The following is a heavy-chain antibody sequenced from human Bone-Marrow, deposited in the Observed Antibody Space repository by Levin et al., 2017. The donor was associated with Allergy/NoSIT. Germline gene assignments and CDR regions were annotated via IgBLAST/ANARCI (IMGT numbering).Heavy chain of an antibody. CDR1: GFTFRDAW. J-gene: IGHJ4*02. CDR2: IKSAADGGKT. Sequence: GGSLRLSCAATGFTFRDAWMTWVRQVPGKGLQWIGRIKSAADGGKTDYAAHVKGRFTVPRDDSKRILYLQMNSLTTEDTGLYYCSTPSSTYIDFWGQGALVTVSS. V-gene: IGHV3-15*01. CDR3: STPSSTYIDF.